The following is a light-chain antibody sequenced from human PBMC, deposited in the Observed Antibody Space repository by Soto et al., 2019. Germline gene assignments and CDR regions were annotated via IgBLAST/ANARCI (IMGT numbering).Light chain of an antibody. CDR3: QQYHTYPRT. CDR1: QRVSSY. V-gene: IGKV1-16*01. J-gene: IGKJ5*01. Sequence: DIQMTQSPSSLSASVGDRVTITCRASQRVSSYLAWFQQNPGKAPKSLIYSVSVLQSGVPSRFSGSRSGPDFTLTISNLQPEDFATYFCQQYHTYPRTFGQGTRLEVK. CDR2: SVS.